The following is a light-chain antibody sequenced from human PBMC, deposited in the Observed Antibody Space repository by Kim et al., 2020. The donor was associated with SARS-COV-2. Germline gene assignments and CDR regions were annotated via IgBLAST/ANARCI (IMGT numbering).Light chain of an antibody. CDR3: LQDYIYPLT. V-gene: IGKV1-6*01. CDR1: QAIRND. Sequence: AVQMTQSPSSLSASVGDRVTITCRASQAIRNDLGWYQQKPGKAPKFLIYAASSLQSGVPSRFSGSGSGTDFTLTITSLQPEDFATYYCLQDYIYPLTFGGGTKVDIK. J-gene: IGKJ4*01. CDR2: AAS.